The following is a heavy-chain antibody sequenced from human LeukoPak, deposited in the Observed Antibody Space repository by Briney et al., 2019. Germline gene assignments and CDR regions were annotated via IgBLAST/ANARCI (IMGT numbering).Heavy chain of an antibody. CDR3: ARAPYYYDSSGKPVRAYFDY. V-gene: IGHV1-46*01. CDR2: INPSGGST. CDR1: GYTFTSYY. D-gene: IGHD3-22*01. Sequence: GASVKVSCKASGYTFTSYYMHWVRQAPGQGLEWMGIINPSGGSTSYAQKFQGRVTMTRDTSTSTVYMELSSLRSEDTAVYYCARAPYYYDSSGKPVRAYFDYWGQGTLVTVSS. J-gene: IGHJ4*02.